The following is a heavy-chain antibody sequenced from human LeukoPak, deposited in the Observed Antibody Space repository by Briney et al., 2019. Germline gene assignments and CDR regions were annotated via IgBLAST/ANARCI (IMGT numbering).Heavy chain of an antibody. D-gene: IGHD5-18*01. Sequence: SVKVSCKTSGGTFSSSAITWVRQAPGQELEWMGRIIPVLNITTYAQKFQGSVTITADTSTSTVYMELSSLRSEETAVYYCARDQGLTAPPPYGLDVWGQGTTVIVSS. CDR2: IIPVLNIT. J-gene: IGHJ6*02. CDR1: GGTFSSSA. V-gene: IGHV1-69*04. CDR3: ARDQGLTAPPPYGLDV.